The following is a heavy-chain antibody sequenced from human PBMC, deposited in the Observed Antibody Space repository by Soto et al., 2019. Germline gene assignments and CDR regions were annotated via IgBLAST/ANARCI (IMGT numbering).Heavy chain of an antibody. Sequence: SETLSLTGTVSGGSISSGGYYWSWICQHPGKGLEWIGYIYYSGSTYYNPSLKSRVTISVDTSKNQFSLKLSSVAAADTAVYYCARNIVVVPAAPGYFFDPWGQGTLVTVSS. D-gene: IGHD2-2*01. CDR1: GGSISSGGYY. CDR2: IYYSGST. V-gene: IGHV4-31*03. J-gene: IGHJ5*02. CDR3: ARNIVVVPAAPGYFFDP.